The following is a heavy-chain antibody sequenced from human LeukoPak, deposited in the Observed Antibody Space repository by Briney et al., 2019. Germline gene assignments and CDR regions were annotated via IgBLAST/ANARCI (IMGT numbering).Heavy chain of an antibody. V-gene: IGHV3-23*01. J-gene: IGHJ4*02. CDR2: VSGGSDTT. CDR3: AKAVGSSWHIFDY. CDR1: EFTFSRHA. D-gene: IGHD6-13*01. Sequence: GGSLRLSCAASEFTFSRHAMNWVRQAPGNGLEWVSIVSGGSDTTKYADSVKGRFTISRDNSKNTLYLQMNSLRDEDTAIYYCAKAVGSSWHIFDYWGQGILVTVSS.